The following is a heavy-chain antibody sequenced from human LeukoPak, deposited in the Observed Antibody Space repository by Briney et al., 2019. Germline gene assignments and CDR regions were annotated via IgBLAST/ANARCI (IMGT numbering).Heavy chain of an antibody. CDR2: INPNSGGT. D-gene: IGHD5-12*01. CDR3: AREQRGYSGYFDY. V-gene: IGHV1-2*06. J-gene: IGHJ4*02. CDR1: GYTFTSYY. Sequence: GASVKVSCKASGYTFTSYYMHWVRQAPGQGLEWMGRINPNSGGTNYAQKFQGRVTMTRDTSISTAYMELSSLRSEDTAVYYCAREQRGYSGYFDYWGQGTLVTVSS.